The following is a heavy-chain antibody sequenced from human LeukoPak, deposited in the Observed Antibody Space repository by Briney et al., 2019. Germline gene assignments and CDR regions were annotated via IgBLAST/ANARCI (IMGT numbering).Heavy chain of an antibody. Sequence: ASVKVSCKASGYTFTSYDFNWVRQATGQRPEWMGWMSPNSGDTGYAQKFQDRVTMTRNTSISTAYMELSSLRSDDTAVYYCARDSPPGVLMVYASLYYYYYGMDVWGQGTTVTVSS. CDR2: MSPNSGDT. CDR1: GYTFTSYD. CDR3: ARDSPPGVLMVYASLYYYYYGMDV. V-gene: IGHV1-8*01. J-gene: IGHJ6*02. D-gene: IGHD2-8*01.